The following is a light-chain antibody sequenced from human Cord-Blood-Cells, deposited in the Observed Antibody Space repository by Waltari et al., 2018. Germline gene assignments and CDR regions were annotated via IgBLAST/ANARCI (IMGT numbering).Light chain of an antibody. CDR3: QQYNSYSYT. Sequence: DIQMTQSPSTLSASVVDRVTLTCRASQSISSCLAWYQQKPGQAPKLLIYDASSLESGVPARFSGSGSGTEFTLTISNLQADDFATYYCQQYNSYSYTFSQGTKLEIK. V-gene: IGKV1-5*01. CDR2: DAS. CDR1: QSISSC. J-gene: IGKJ2*01.